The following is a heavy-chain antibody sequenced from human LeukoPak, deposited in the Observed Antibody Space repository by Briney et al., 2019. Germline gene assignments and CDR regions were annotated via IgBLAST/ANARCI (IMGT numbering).Heavy chain of an antibody. CDR2: IFPADSDT. D-gene: IGHD6-19*01. V-gene: IGHV5-51*01. Sequence: GASLHISCQVSGYRFTSYWIGWVRPMPGKGLEWMGIIFPADSDTRYSPSFQGQVTISADKSISTAYLQWSSLRASDTAMYYCARQGSSGPSWGQGTLVTVSS. J-gene: IGHJ5*02. CDR1: GYRFTSYW. CDR3: ARQGSSGPS.